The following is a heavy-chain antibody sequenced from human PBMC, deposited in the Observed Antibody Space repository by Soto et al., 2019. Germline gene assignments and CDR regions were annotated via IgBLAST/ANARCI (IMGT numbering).Heavy chain of an antibody. CDR2: ISYDGSNK. CDR3: AKGDSSGWYDWFDP. J-gene: IGHJ5*02. CDR1: GFTFSSYG. D-gene: IGHD6-19*01. Sequence: QVQLVESGGGVVQPGRSLRLSCAASGFTFSSYGMHWVRQAPGKGLEWVAVISYDGSNKYYADSVKGRFTISRDNSKNTLYLQMNSLRAEDTAVYYCAKGDSSGWYDWFDPWGQGTLVTVSS. V-gene: IGHV3-30*18.